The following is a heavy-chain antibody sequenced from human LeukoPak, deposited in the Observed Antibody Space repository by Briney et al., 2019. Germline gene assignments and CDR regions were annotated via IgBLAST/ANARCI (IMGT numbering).Heavy chain of an antibody. D-gene: IGHD2-2*01. J-gene: IGHJ4*02. Sequence: VKPSETLSLTCPVSGGSLNSNSYYWGWIRQPPGKGLEWIGSIYYSGSTYYNPSLKSRVTISVDTSKTKFSLKLSSVTAADTAVYYCARQGRNRDFCSSISCPYFDFWGQGALATVSS. CDR1: GGSLNSNSYY. V-gene: IGHV4-39*01. CDR2: IYYSGST. CDR3: ARQGRNRDFCSSISCPYFDF.